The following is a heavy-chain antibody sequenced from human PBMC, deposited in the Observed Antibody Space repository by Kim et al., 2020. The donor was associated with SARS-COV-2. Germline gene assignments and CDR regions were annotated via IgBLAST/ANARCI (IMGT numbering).Heavy chain of an antibody. V-gene: IGHV4-39*01. CDR3: ARQGAYYYGSGSYYPPRLQEFYYYYYGMDV. J-gene: IGHJ6*02. D-gene: IGHD3-10*01. Sequence: SETLSLTCTVSGGSISSSSYYWGWIRQPPGKGLEWIGSIYYSGSTYYNPSLKSRVTISIDTSKNQFSLKLSSVTAADTAVYYCARQGAYYYGSGSYYPPRLQEFYYYYYGMDVWGQGTTVTVSS. CDR2: IYYSGST. CDR1: GGSISSSSYY.